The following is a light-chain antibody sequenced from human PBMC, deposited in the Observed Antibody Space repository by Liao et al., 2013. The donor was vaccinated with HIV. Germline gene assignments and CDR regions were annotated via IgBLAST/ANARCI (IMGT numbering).Light chain of an antibody. Sequence: SYDLTQPPSVSVFPGQTASITCSGDKLGDKFASWYQQKPGQSPILVIYQDAKRPSGIPERISGSNSGNTATLTISGTQAMDEADYFCQTWDSSTAIFGGGTKLTIL. CDR2: QDA. V-gene: IGLV3-1*01. CDR1: KLGDKF. CDR3: QTWDSSTAI. J-gene: IGLJ2*01.